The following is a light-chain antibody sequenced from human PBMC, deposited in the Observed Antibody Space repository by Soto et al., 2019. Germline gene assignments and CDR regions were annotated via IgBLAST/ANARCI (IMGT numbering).Light chain of an antibody. V-gene: IGLV2-14*02. Sequence: QSALTQPASVSGSPGQSITISCTGTSSDVGGHNLVSWYQQHPGQAPKLMIYEVSKRPSGVSARFSASKSGNTASLTISGLQDEDEADYYCCSAGSSSAVFGGGTKLTVL. CDR1: SSDVGGHNL. J-gene: IGLJ2*01. CDR2: EVS. CDR3: CSAGSSSAV.